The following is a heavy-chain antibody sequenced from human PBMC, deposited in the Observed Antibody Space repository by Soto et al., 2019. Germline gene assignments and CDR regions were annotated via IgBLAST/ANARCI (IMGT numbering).Heavy chain of an antibody. J-gene: IGHJ4*02. CDR2: IYWDDDK. CDR1: GFSLSSSGVG. V-gene: IGHV2-5*02. Sequence: QITLKESGPTLVKPTQTLTLTCTFSGFSLSSSGVGVGWIRQPPGKALEWLTFIYWDDDKRYSPSLKSRLTITKDTSKMQVVLTLTIMDAVDTATYYCARLVVAGIKYFFDSGGQGTLLTVSS. D-gene: IGHD3-9*01. CDR3: ARLVVAGIKYFFDS.